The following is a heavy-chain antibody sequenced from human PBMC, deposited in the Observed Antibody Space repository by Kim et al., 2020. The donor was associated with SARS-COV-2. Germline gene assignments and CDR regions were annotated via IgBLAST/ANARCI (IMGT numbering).Heavy chain of an antibody. D-gene: IGHD3-22*01. CDR2: IYYSGST. CDR1: GGSISSGGYY. CDR3: AREKRAYYDSSGFDY. Sequence: SETLSLTCTVSGGSISSGGYYWSWIRQHPGKGLEWIGYIYYSGSTYYNPSLKSRVTISVDTSKNQFSLKLSSVTAADTAVYYCAREKRAYYDSSGFDYWGQGTLVTVSS. J-gene: IGHJ4*02. V-gene: IGHV4-31*03.